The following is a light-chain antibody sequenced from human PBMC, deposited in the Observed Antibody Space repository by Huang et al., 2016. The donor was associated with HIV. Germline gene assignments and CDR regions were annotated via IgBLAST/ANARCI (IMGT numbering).Light chain of an antibody. CDR1: QSLLHESGHNY. J-gene: IGKJ2*01. Sequence: DIVMTQSPLSLPVTPGEPASISCSSNQSLLHESGHNYLDWYLQKPGQSPQLLIYLASTRAAGVPDRFTGSGSGTDFTLRINKVEAQDVGVYFCMQALQTPYTFGRGTKLEI. CDR2: LAS. V-gene: IGKV2-28*01. CDR3: MQALQTPYT.